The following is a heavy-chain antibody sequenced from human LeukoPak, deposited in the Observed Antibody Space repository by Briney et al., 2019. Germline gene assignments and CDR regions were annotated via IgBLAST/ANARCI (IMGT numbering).Heavy chain of an antibody. V-gene: IGHV4-34*01. CDR3: ARRRYYDGSGYLE. Sequence: SETLSLTCAVYGGSFSGYYWSWIRQPPGKGLEWIGEINHSGNTNYNPSLKSRVTISVDTSKNQFSLKLSSVTAADTAVYYCARRRYYDGSGYLEWGQGTLLSVSS. CDR1: GGSFSGYY. D-gene: IGHD3-22*01. CDR2: INHSGNT. J-gene: IGHJ1*01.